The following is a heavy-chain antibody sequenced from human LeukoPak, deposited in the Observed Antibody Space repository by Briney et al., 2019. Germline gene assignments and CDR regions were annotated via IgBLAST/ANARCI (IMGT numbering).Heavy chain of an antibody. J-gene: IGHJ6*02. Sequence: ASVKVSCKASGYTFTGYYMHWVRQAPGQGLEWMGWINPNSGGTNYAQKFQGGVTMTRDTSISTAYMELSRLRSDDTAVYYCARVGDRRYYDSSGYYSQYGMDAWGQGTTVTVSS. CDR3: ARVGDRRYYDSSGYYSQYGMDA. D-gene: IGHD3-22*01. CDR2: INPNSGGT. CDR1: GYTFTGYY. V-gene: IGHV1-2*02.